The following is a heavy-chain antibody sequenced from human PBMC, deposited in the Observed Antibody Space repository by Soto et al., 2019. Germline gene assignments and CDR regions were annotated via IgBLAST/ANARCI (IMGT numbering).Heavy chain of an antibody. D-gene: IGHD1-26*01. CDR3: AKHNSMSGSYYYYYYYGMDD. J-gene: IGHJ6*02. CDR2: ISGSGGST. V-gene: IGHV3-23*01. CDR1: GFTFSSYA. Sequence: EVQLLESGGGLVQPGGSLRLSCAASGFTFSSYAMSWVRQAPGKGLEWVSAISGSGGSTYYADSVKGRFTISRDNSKNTLYLQMNSLRAEDTAVYYCAKHNSMSGSYYYYYYYGMDDWGQGTTVTVSS.